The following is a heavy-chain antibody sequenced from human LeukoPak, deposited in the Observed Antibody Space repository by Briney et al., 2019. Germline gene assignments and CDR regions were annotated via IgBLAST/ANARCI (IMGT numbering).Heavy chain of an antibody. CDR3: ARKGIYYYYYYMDV. Sequence: PGGSLRLSCAASGFTFSDYGMNWVRQAPGKGLEWVSRISSSGTYIDYTDSVKGRFTISRDNAKNSLYLQMNSLRAEDTAVYYCARKGIYYYYYYMDVWGKGTTVTVSS. J-gene: IGHJ6*03. CDR2: ISSSGTYI. CDR1: GFTFSDYG. V-gene: IGHV3-21*01.